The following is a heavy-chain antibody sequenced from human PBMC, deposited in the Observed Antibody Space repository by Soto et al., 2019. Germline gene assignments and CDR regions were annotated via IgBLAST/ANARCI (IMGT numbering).Heavy chain of an antibody. CDR1: GFTFSRFG. CDR3: AKTIVPAAVRPIDY. V-gene: IGHV3-30*18. J-gene: IGHJ4*02. Sequence: LRLSCSVSGFTFSRFGMHWVRQAPGKGLEWVALISHDGNIKYYSDSVRGRFTISRDNSRTTLFLQMNSLGPDDTAIYFCAKTIVPAAVRPIDYWGLGTLVTVSS. D-gene: IGHD2-2*01. CDR2: ISHDGNIK.